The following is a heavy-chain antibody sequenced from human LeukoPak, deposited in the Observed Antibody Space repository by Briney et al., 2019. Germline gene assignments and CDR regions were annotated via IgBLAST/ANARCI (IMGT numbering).Heavy chain of an antibody. CDR2: ISTSSSYI. Sequence: GGSMRLCCAASGFTLSTYGVIWVRRAPGKGRERVSYISTSSSYIYYADSVKGRFTVSRDNAKNSLYLQMNSLRAEDTAVYYCARGGGDYVYFDYWGQGTLVSVSS. D-gene: IGHD4-17*01. CDR3: ARGGGDYVYFDY. J-gene: IGHJ4*02. V-gene: IGHV3-21*01. CDR1: GFTLSTYG.